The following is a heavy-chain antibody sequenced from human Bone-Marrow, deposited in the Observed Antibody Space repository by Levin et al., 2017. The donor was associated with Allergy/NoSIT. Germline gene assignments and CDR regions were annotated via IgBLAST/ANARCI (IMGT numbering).Heavy chain of an antibody. CDR2: TYYRSKWYN. V-gene: IGHV6-1*01. J-gene: IGHJ4*02. D-gene: IGHD6-19*01. CDR1: GDSVSSTSAA. CDR3: ARANSVAGTGFIGGIDY. Sequence: SQTLSLTCAISGDSVSSTSAAWNWIRQSPSRGLEWLGRTYYRSKWYNDYAVSVKSRITINPDTSKNQFSLQLNSVTPEDTAVYYCARANSVAGTGFIGGIDYWGQGTLVTVSS.